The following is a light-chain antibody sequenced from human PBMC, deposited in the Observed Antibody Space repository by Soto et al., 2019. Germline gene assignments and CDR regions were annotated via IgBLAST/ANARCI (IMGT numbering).Light chain of an antibody. Sequence: QSVLTQPPSVSAAPGQKVTISCSGSSSNIGNNYVFWYQQLPETAPKLLIYDNDKRPSGIPDRFSGSKSGTSATLGITGLQTGDEADYYCATWDRSLSVGVFGGGTKLTVL. CDR2: DND. CDR1: SSNIGNNY. CDR3: ATWDRSLSVGV. J-gene: IGLJ2*01. V-gene: IGLV1-51*01.